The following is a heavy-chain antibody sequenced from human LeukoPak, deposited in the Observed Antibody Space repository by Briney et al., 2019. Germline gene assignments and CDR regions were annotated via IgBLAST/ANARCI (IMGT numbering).Heavy chain of an antibody. D-gene: IGHD3-10*01. CDR3: ARPIDNGSGSYYFDY. CDR2: VSYDGNNK. V-gene: IGHV3-30-3*01. J-gene: IGHJ4*02. Sequence: GRSLTLSCAASGFNFNYYAMHWVRQAPGKGLEWVAVVSYDGNNKYYADSVKGRLTISRDSSKNTVYLQMNSLSSEDTAVYYCARPIDNGSGSYYFDYWGQGTPVTVSS. CDR1: GFNFNYYA.